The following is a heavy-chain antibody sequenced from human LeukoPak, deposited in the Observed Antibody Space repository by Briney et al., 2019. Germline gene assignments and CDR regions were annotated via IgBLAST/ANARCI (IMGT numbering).Heavy chain of an antibody. Sequence: GSLRLSCAASGFTFSGSAMHWVRQASGKGLEWVGRNRSKANSYATAYAASVKGRFTISRDDSKNTAYLQMNSLKTEDTAVYYCTRHRDYDSSGYYGRGIWGQGTMVTVSS. V-gene: IGHV3-73*01. D-gene: IGHD3-22*01. J-gene: IGHJ3*02. CDR3: TRHRDYDSSGYYGRGI. CDR1: GFTFSGSA. CDR2: NRSKANSYAT.